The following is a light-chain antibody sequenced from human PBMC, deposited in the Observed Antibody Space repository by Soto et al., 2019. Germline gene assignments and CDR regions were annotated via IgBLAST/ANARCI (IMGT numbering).Light chain of an antibody. V-gene: IGKV1-9*01. Sequence: QSTQSPSSLSASVGDRVTITCRASQGISSNLAWYQQKPGRAPKLLIFGASTLQSGVPSRFSGSGSGTDFTLTISSLQPEDFATYFCQKLNAYPPWTFGQGTKVEIK. J-gene: IGKJ1*01. CDR1: QGISSN. CDR3: QKLNAYPPWT. CDR2: GAS.